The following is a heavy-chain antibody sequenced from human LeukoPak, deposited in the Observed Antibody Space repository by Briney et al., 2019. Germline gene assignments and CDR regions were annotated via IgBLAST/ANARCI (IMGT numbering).Heavy chain of an antibody. CDR2: IIPIFGTA. V-gene: IGHV1-69*05. CDR1: GGTFSSYA. Sequence: GASVKVSCKASGGTFSSYAISWVRQAPGQGLEWMGRIIPIFGTANYAQKFQGRVTITTDESTSTAYMELSSLRSGDTAVYYCARDTHPYYYDSSGYYTDAFDIWGQGTMVTVSS. D-gene: IGHD3-22*01. CDR3: ARDTHPYYYDSSGYYTDAFDI. J-gene: IGHJ3*02.